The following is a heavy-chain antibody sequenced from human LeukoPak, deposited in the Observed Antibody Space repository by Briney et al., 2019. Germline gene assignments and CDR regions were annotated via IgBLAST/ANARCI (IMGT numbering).Heavy chain of an antibody. J-gene: IGHJ6*02. CDR2: ISSSSSYI. Sequence: GGSLRLSCAASGFTFSSYSMNWVRQAPGKGLEWVSSISSSSSYIYYADSVKGRFTISRDNAKNSLYLQMNSLRAEDTAVYYCARDPVLLWFGESRSYYGMDVWGQGTTVTVSS. V-gene: IGHV3-21*04. CDR3: ARDPVLLWFGESRSYYGMDV. D-gene: IGHD3-10*01. CDR1: GFTFSSYS.